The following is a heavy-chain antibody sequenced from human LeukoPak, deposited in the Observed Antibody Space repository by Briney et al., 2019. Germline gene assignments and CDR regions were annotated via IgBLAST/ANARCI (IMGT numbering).Heavy chain of an antibody. J-gene: IGHJ3*01. D-gene: IGHD3-16*01. V-gene: IGHV3-15*01. CDR1: GFTFSDTW. CDR3: ATEWYYCLHA. CDR2: IKSKRAGGTT. Sequence: GGSLRLSCAGSGFTFSDTWVTWVRQAPGQGLEWVGRIKSKRAGGTTDYAAPVKGRFTILRDDSQNTLYLQMNSLQTEDTAVYYCATEWYYCLHAWGQGTMVTVSS.